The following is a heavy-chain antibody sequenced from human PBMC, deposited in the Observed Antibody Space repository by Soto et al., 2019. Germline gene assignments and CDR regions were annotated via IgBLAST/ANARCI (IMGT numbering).Heavy chain of an antibody. CDR3: ARLNMGATVDY. D-gene: IGHD1-26*01. V-gene: IGHV4-59*08. CDR1: GDSISSYY. Sequence: SETLSLTCTVSGDSISSYYWSWIRQPPGKGLEWIGYIYYSGSTNYNPSLKSRVTISVDTSKNQFSLKLSSVTAADTAVYYCARLNMGATVDYWGQGTLVTVSS. CDR2: IYYSGST. J-gene: IGHJ4*02.